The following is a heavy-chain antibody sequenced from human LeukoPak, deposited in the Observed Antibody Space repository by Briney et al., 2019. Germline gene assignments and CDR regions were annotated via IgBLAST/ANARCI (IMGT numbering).Heavy chain of an antibody. CDR2: IKHGESEK. CDR1: GFTFTAYW. D-gene: IGHD3-22*01. Sequence: PGGSLRLSCAASGFTFTAYWMSWVRQAPGRGLEWVANIKHGESEKYYVDSVKGRFTISRDNAKNSLYLQMNSLRAEDTAVYYCARDYYDSSGYSDDYWGQGTLVTVSS. CDR3: ARDYYDSSGYSDDY. J-gene: IGHJ4*02. V-gene: IGHV3-7*01.